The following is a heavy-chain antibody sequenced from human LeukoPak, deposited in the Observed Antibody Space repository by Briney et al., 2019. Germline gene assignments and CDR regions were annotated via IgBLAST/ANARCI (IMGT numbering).Heavy chain of an antibody. Sequence: ASVKVSCKASGGTFSSYAISWVRQAPGQGLEWMGWINPNSGGTNYAQKFQGRVTITRDTSISTAYMELSRLRSDDTAVYYCARDLYSSSPTGFDPWGQGTLVTVSS. CDR1: GGTFSSYA. D-gene: IGHD6-13*01. CDR3: ARDLYSSSPTGFDP. J-gene: IGHJ5*02. CDR2: INPNSGGT. V-gene: IGHV1-2*02.